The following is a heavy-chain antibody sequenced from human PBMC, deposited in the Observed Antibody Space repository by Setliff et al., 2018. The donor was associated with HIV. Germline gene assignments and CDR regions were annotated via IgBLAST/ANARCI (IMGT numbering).Heavy chain of an antibody. J-gene: IGHJ4*02. CDR1: GFTFSSYG. D-gene: IGHD3-22*01. CDR3: AKDGKYYFDSSGYYSDY. V-gene: IGHV3-30*02. CDR2: TRYDGSNE. Sequence: GGSLRLSCAASGFTFSSYGMHWVRQAPGKGLEWVAFTRYDGSNEYYADSVKGRFTVSRDNSNNTLYLQMNSLRVEDTAVYYCAKDGKYYFDSSGYYSDYWGQGTLVTVSS.